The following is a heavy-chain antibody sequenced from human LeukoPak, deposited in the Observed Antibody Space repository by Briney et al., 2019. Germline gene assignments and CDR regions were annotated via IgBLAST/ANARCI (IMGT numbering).Heavy chain of an antibody. CDR3: ARVAWGYDFWSADDAFDI. CDR2: IYYSGST. D-gene: IGHD3-3*01. CDR1: GGSISSYY. V-gene: IGHV4-59*01. J-gene: IGHJ3*02. Sequence: PSETLSLTCTVSGGSISSYYWSWIRQPPGKGLEWIGYIYYSGSTNYNPSPKSRVTISVDTSKNQFSLKLSSVTAADTAVYYCARVAWGYDFWSADDAFDIWGQGTMVTVSS.